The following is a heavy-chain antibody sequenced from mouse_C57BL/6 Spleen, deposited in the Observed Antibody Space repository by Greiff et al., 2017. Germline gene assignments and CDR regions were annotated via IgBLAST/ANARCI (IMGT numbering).Heavy chain of an antibody. V-gene: IGHV6-3*01. J-gene: IGHJ2*01. CDR2: IRLKSDNYST. CDR1: GFTFSNYW. CDR3: TGGYYFDY. Sequence: EVQLVASGGGLVQPGGSMKLSCVASGFTFSNYWMNWVRQSPEKGLEWVAQIRLKSDNYSTQYAEFVKGRFTISRDDSKSIVFLQMNNLRAEDTGIYYCTGGYYFDYWGQGTTLTVSS.